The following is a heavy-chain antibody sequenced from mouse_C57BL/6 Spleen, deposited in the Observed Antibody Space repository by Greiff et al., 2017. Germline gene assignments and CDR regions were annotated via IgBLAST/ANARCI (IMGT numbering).Heavy chain of an antibody. D-gene: IGHD2-2*01. CDR3: ARSGVRLRGYFDY. V-gene: IGHV1-7*01. Sequence: QVQLQQSGAELAKPGASVKLSCKASGYTFTSYWMHWVKQRPGQGLEWIGYINPSSGYTKYNQKFKDKATLTADKSSSTAYMQLSSLTYEDSAVYSCARSGVRLRGYFDYWGQGTTLTVSS. CDR1: GYTFTSYW. J-gene: IGHJ2*01. CDR2: INPSSGYT.